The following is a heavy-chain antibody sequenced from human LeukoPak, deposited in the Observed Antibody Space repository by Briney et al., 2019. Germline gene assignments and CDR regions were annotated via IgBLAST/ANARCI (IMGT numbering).Heavy chain of an antibody. D-gene: IGHD2-15*01. Sequence: GGSLRLTCAASGFTFSSYSKNWVRQAPGTGMEWVSSISSNSSYIYYADPVMERLTISRDNAKNSLYLQMNSLRDADTAVYYCARGSVVAAQPFDYWGQGTLVTVSS. CDR3: ARGSVVAAQPFDY. CDR2: ISSNSSYI. J-gene: IGHJ4*02. CDR1: GFTFSSYS. V-gene: IGHV3-21*01.